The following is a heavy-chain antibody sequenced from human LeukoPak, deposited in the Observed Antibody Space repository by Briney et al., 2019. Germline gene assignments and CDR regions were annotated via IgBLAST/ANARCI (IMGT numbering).Heavy chain of an antibody. CDR3: ARRHYGSGSYSNSRFAY. J-gene: IGHJ4*02. Sequence: ASVKVSCTASGYTFTAYYIHWVRQAPGQGLEWMGWINPNSGATNYAQKFQGRVTMTRVTPIGTVYMELSGLRSDDTAVYFCARRHYGSGSYSNSRFAYWGQGSLVTVSS. D-gene: IGHD3-10*01. CDR2: INPNSGAT. CDR1: GYTFTAYY. V-gene: IGHV1-2*02.